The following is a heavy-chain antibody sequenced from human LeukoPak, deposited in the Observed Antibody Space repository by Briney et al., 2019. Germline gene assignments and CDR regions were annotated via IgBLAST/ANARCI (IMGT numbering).Heavy chain of an antibody. CDR1: GYTFTSYY. CDR2: INPSGGST. Sequence: ASVKVSCKASGYTFTSYYMHWVRQAPGQGLEWMGIINPSGGSTSYAQKFQGRVTMTRDTSTSTVYMELSSLRSEDTAVYYCAREVIVDSSSWPNWFDPWGQGTLVTVSS. V-gene: IGHV1-46*01. CDR3: AREVIVDSSSWPNWFDP. D-gene: IGHD6-13*01. J-gene: IGHJ5*02.